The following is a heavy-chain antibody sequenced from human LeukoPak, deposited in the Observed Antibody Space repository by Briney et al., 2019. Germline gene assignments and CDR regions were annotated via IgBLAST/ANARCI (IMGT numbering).Heavy chain of an antibody. V-gene: IGHV3-49*01. J-gene: IGHJ3*02. CDR3: TREQWLIQRGAFDI. D-gene: IGHD6-19*01. CDR1: GFTFGDYS. CDR2: IRSKAYSATT. Sequence: GGSLTLSCTASGFTFGDYSMSWFRQAPGKGLEWVGFIRSKAYSATTEYTASVTDTFTLSRYDSTSIAYLQMNSLKTEDTAVDYCTREQWLIQRGAFDIWGQGTMVTVPS.